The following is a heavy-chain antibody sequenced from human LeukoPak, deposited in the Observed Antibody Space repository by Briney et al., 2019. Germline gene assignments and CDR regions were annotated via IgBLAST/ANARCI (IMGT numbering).Heavy chain of an antibody. D-gene: IGHD5-12*01. V-gene: IGHV4-31*03. CDR1: GGSISSGGYY. CDR2: IYSSGST. Sequence: SETLSLTCTVSGGSISSGGYYWSWLRQHPGKGLEWIGYIYSSGSTYYNPSLKSRVTISVDTSKNQFSLKLSSVTAADTAVYYCARESVATIQRGFDYWGQGTLVTVSS. J-gene: IGHJ4*02. CDR3: ARESVATIQRGFDY.